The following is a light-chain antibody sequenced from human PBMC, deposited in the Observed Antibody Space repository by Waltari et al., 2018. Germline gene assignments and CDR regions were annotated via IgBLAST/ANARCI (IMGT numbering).Light chain of an antibody. CDR2: GAS. Sequence: EIVLTQSPGTLSLSPGERATLSCRASQSVSSSYLAWYQQKPGQAPRPLLYGASSRATGIPDRFSGGGSRTDFTLTISRLEPEDFAVYYCQQYGSSPYTFGQGTKLEIK. J-gene: IGKJ2*01. V-gene: IGKV3-20*01. CDR1: QSVSSSY. CDR3: QQYGSSPYT.